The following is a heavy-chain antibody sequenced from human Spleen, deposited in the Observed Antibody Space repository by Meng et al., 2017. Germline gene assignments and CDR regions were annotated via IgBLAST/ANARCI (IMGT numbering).Heavy chain of an antibody. CDR1: GYPCTAYY. J-gene: IGHJ4*02. Sequence: QVPLVQAGAEVKTPGASVKVACKASGYPCTAYYTRCVRQAPGQGLEWMGRINPKSGDTHYAQKFQARVTMTGDTSISTAYMELSGLRSDDTAMYYCARDEDISAAGKLFCDYWGQGTLVTVSS. CDR2: INPKSGDT. D-gene: IGHD6-25*01. V-gene: IGHV1-2*06. CDR3: ARDEDISAAGKLFCDY.